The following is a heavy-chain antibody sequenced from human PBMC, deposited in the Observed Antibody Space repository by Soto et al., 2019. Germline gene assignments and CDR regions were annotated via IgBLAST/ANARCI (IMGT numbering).Heavy chain of an antibody. CDR1: GFTFRRDG. CDR2: ISYDGSSI. J-gene: IGHJ4*02. D-gene: IGHD6-13*01. V-gene: IGHV3-30*18. CDR3: AKDRRSSWSFDY. Sequence: QVQLVESGGGVVQPGRSLRLSCAASGFTFRRDGMHWVRQAPGKGLEWVAVISYDGSSIYYADSVKGRFTISRDNSKNTLYLQMNSLRAEDTAVYYCAKDRRSSWSFDYWGQGTLVTVSS.